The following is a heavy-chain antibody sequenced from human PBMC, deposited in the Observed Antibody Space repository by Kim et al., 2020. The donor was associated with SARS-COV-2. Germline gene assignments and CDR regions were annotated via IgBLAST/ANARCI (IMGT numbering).Heavy chain of an antibody. V-gene: IGHV3-30*04. Sequence: GGSLRLSCAASGFTFSSYAMHWVRQAPGKGLEWVAVISYDGSNKYYADSVKGRFTISRDNSKNTLYLQMNSLRAEDTAVYYCARDLQSSSGPGGSDYYYG. J-gene: IGHJ6*01. CDR3: ARDLQSSSGPGGSDYYYG. D-gene: IGHD6-19*01. CDR2: ISYDGSNK. CDR1: GFTFSSYA.